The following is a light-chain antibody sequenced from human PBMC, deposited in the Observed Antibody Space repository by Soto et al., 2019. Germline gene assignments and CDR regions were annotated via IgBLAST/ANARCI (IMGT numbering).Light chain of an antibody. J-gene: IGKJ5*01. CDR3: PQSHSTPCT. V-gene: IGKV1-39*01. Sequence: QVALSPYYMSASVGDSVTVTCRASQSISSYLNWYQQKPGKAPKLLIYAASSLQSGVPSRFSGSGSGTDFTLTICRLQPEDFATYYCPQSHSTPCTFGRGTRLDIK. CDR2: AAS. CDR1: QSISSY.